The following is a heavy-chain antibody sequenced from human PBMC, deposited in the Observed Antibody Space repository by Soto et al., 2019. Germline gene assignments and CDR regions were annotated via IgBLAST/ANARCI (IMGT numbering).Heavy chain of an antibody. Sequence: SETLSLTCTVSGGSISSYYWSWIRQPAGRGLEWIGRIYTSGSTNYNPSLKSRVTMSVDTSKNQFSLKLSSVTAADTAVYYCARDQRLSGYTNYYYYYGMDVWGQGTTVTVSS. CDR1: GGSISSYY. D-gene: IGHD3-22*01. CDR2: IYTSGST. CDR3: ARDQRLSGYTNYYYYYGMDV. V-gene: IGHV4-4*07. J-gene: IGHJ6*02.